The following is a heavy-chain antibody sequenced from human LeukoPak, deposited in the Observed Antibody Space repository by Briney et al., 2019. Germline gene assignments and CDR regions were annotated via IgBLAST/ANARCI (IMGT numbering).Heavy chain of an antibody. CDR3: ARHGEYYFDY. D-gene: IGHD3-10*01. J-gene: IGHJ4*02. V-gene: IGHV4-34*01. CDR2: ISRRGNT. CDR1: GGSFSGYY. Sequence: SETLSLTCAVYGGSFSGYYWSWIRQPPGKGLEWIGQISRRGNTNYNPSLKSRVTITVDTSKNQLSLKLSTVTAADTALYYCARHGEYYFDYWGQGTLVTVSS.